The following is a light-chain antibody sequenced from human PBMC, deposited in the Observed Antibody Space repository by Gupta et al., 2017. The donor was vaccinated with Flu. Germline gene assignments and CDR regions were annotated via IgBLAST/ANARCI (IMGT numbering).Light chain of an antibody. Sequence: QSALTQPASVSAPPGQSITISCTGTSSDVGSYNYVSWYQLHPGKAPKVMIYEVSNRPSGVSNRFSGSKSGNTASLTISGLQAEDEGDYYCSSYRGSTTLHYVFGTGTKVTVL. CDR1: SSDVGSYNY. CDR3: SSYRGSTTLHYV. CDR2: EVS. V-gene: IGLV2-14*01. J-gene: IGLJ1*01.